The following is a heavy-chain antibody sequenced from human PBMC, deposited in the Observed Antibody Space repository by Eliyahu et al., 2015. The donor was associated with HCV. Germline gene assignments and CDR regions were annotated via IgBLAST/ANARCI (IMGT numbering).Heavy chain of an antibody. CDR2: IFPDDSET. CDR1: GYSFNSYW. V-gene: IGHV5-51*01. J-gene: IGHJ4*02. D-gene: IGHD2-15*01. CDR3: ARHGGTQNRGFNY. Sequence: EVQLVQSGAEVKKPGESLKISCKGSGYSFNSYWIGWVRQMPGKGLEWMAIIFPDDSETRYSPSFQGQVIISADKSDNTTYLQWNSLKTSDTAVYFCARHGGTQNRGFNYWGQGTLLTVSS.